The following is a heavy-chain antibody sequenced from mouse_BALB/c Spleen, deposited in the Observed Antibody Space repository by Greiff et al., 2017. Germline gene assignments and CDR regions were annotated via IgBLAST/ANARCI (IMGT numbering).Heavy chain of an antibody. J-gene: IGHJ4*01. CDR1: GFTFSSFG. CDR3: ARMEYGNYTYAMDY. V-gene: IGHV5-17*02. CDR2: ISSGSSTI. D-gene: IGHD2-10*02. Sequence: EVMLVESGGGLVQPGGSRKLSCAASGFTFSSFGMHWVRQAPEKGLEWVAYISSGSSTIYYADTVKGRFTISRDNPKNTLFLQMTSLRSEDTAMYYCARMEYGNYTYAMDYWGQGTSVTVSS.